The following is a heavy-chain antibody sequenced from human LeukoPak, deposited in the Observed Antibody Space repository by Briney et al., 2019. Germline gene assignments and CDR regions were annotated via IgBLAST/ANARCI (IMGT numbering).Heavy chain of an antibody. CDR3: ARGAVAAEVWLRANDAFDI. CDR2: ISSSSCYI. V-gene: IGHV3-21*01. CDR1: GFTFSSYS. J-gene: IGHJ3*02. Sequence: PGGSLRLSCEASGFTFSSYSMNWVRQAPGKGLEWVSSISSSSCYIYYADSVKGRFTISRDNAKNSLYLQMNSLRAEDTAVYYCARGAVAAEVWLRANDAFDIWGQGTVVTVSS. D-gene: IGHD6-19*01.